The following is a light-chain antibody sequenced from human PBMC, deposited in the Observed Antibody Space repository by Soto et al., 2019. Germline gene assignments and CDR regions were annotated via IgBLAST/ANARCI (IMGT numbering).Light chain of an antibody. Sequence: EIVLTQSPGFLSLSPGERATLSCRASQSGDSSFFAWYQQKPGQAPRLLIYGASKRATGIPDRFSGSGSGTDFTLTISRLEPEDFAVYYCQQYVSSVTFGQGTTVEIK. V-gene: IGKV3-20*01. CDR3: QQYVSSVT. CDR1: QSGDSSF. CDR2: GAS. J-gene: IGKJ1*01.